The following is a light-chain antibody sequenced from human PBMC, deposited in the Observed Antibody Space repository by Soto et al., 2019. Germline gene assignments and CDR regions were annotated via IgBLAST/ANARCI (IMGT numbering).Light chain of an antibody. CDR3: QSYDSNLSGSVG. V-gene: IGLV1-40*01. CDR2: GNS. CDR1: SSNIGAGYD. J-gene: IGLJ2*01. Sequence: QSVLTQPPSVSGAPGQRVTISCTGSSSNIGAGYDVHWYQQLPGTAPKLLIYGNSNRPSGVPDRFSGSKSGTSASLAITGLQAEDEADYYCQSYDSNLSGSVGFGGGTQLTVL.